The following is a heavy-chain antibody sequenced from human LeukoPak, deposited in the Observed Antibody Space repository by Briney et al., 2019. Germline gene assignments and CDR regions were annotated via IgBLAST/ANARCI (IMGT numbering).Heavy chain of an antibody. CDR3: ARVGCGGDWCAFDI. CDR1: GGSISSYY. J-gene: IGHJ3*02. Sequence: SETLSLTCTVSGGSISSYYWSWIRQPPGKGLEWIGYIYYSGSTNYNPSLKSRVTMSVDTSKNQFSLKLSSVTAADTAVYYCARVGCGGDWCAFDIWGQGTMVTVSS. V-gene: IGHV4-59*12. D-gene: IGHD2-21*02. CDR2: IYYSGST.